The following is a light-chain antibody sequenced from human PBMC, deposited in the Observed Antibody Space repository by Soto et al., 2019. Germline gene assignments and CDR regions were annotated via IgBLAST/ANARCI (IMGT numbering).Light chain of an antibody. V-gene: IGLV2-14*01. J-gene: IGLJ2*01. CDR2: EVS. CDR1: SSDVGGYNY. Sequence: QSALTQPASVSGSPGQSITISCTGTSSDVGGYNYVSWYQQHPGKVPKLMIYEVSNRPSGVSDRFSGSKSGKTASLTISGLQTEDEAHYYCSSYTSTTTPVVFGGGTKLTVL. CDR3: SSYTSTTTPVV.